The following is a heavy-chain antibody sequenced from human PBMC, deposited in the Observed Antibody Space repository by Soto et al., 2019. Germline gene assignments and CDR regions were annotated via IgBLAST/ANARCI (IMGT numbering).Heavy chain of an antibody. D-gene: IGHD4-17*01. CDR3: ARAATTVTVRYYYGLDV. CDR1: GYTFTSYG. V-gene: IGHV1-18*01. Sequence: QVQLVQSGAEVKKPGASVKVSCKASGYTFTSYGISWVRQATGQGLEWMGWISAYNGNTNYAQKLQGRVTMTTDTSTSTAYMELRSLRSDDTAVYYCARAATTVTVRYYYGLDVWGQGTTVTVSS. CDR2: ISAYNGNT. J-gene: IGHJ6*02.